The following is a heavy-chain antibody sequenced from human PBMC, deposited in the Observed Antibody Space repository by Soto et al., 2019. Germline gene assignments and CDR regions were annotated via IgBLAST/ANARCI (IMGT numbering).Heavy chain of an antibody. CDR3: AKDLDSSGWYFTLH. J-gene: IGHJ4*02. Sequence: QVQLVESGGGVVQPGRSLRLSCAASGFTFSSYGMHWVRQAPGKGLEWVAVISYDGSNKYYADSVKGRFTISRDNSKNTLYLQMNSLRAEDTAVYYCAKDLDSSGWYFTLHWGQGTLVTVSS. CDR1: GFTFSSYG. V-gene: IGHV3-30*18. CDR2: ISYDGSNK. D-gene: IGHD6-19*01.